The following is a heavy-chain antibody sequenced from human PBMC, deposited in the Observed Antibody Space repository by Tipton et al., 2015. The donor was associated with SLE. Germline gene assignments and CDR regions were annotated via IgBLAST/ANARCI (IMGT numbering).Heavy chain of an antibody. V-gene: IGHV3-23*01. CDR1: GFTFSSHA. CDR3: AKDLDSSAYNIFDY. Sequence: GSLRLSCAGSGFTFSSHAMSWVRQVPGKGLECVSVISTSDHTTYYSDSVKGRFTISRDNSKNTLYLQMNSLRVEDTAIYYCAKDLDSSAYNIFDYWGQGTLVTVSS. J-gene: IGHJ4*02. D-gene: IGHD6-19*01. CDR2: ISTSDHTT.